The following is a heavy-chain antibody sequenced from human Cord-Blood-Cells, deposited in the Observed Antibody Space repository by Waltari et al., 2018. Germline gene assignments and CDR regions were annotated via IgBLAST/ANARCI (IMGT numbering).Heavy chain of an antibody. Sequence: QVQLVQSGAEVKKPGVSVKVSCKASGYTFTGYYMHWVRQAPGQGLEWMGWINPNSGGTNYAQKFQGWVTMTRDTSISTAYMELSRLRSDDTAVYYCATIAAAGAEYFQHWGQGTLVTVSS. CDR2: INPNSGGT. J-gene: IGHJ1*01. CDR3: ATIAAAGAEYFQH. CDR1: GYTFTGYY. D-gene: IGHD6-13*01. V-gene: IGHV1-2*04.